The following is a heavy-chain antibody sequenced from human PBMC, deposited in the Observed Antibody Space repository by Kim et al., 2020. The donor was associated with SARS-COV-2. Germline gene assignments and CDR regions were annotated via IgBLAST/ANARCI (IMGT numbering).Heavy chain of an antibody. D-gene: IGHD3-10*01. J-gene: IGHJ4*02. CDR3: AVWFGEFDY. CDR2: GST. Sequence: GSTNYNPSLKSRVTISVDTSKNQFSLKLSSVTAADTAVYYCAVWFGEFDYWGQGTLVTVSS. V-gene: IGHV4-34*01.